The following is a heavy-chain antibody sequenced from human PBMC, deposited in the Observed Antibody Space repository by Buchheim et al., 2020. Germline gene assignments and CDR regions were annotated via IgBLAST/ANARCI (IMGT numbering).Heavy chain of an antibody. Sequence: QVQLQESGPGLVKPSQTLSPPCTVSGGPISSGGYYWSWIRQHPGKGLEWIGYIYYSGSTYYNPSLKSRVTISVDTSKNQFSLKLSSVTAADTAVYYCARDRSVAAAGTYYYGMDVWGQGTT. D-gene: IGHD6-13*01. CDR3: ARDRSVAAAGTYYYGMDV. V-gene: IGHV4-31*03. CDR1: GGPISSGGYY. CDR2: IYYSGST. J-gene: IGHJ6*02.